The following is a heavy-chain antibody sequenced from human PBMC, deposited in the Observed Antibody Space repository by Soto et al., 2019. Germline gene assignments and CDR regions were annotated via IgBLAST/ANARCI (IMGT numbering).Heavy chain of an antibody. J-gene: IGHJ4*02. D-gene: IGHD3-9*01. Sequence: ASVKVSCKASGYTFTSYGISWVRQAPGQGLEWMGWISAYNGNTNYAQKLQGRVTMTTDTSTSTAYMELRSLRSDDTALYYCARVLDYDILTGYLDYWGQGTLVTVSS. CDR1: GYTFTSYG. V-gene: IGHV1-18*01. CDR2: ISAYNGNT. CDR3: ARVLDYDILTGYLDY.